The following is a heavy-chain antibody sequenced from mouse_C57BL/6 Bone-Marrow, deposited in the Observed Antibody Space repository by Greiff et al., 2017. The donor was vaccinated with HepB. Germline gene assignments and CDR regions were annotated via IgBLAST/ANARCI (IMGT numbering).Heavy chain of an antibody. D-gene: IGHD2-3*01. V-gene: IGHV10-1*01. CDR2: IRSKSNNYAT. J-gene: IGHJ2*01. CDR1: GFSFNTYA. CDR3: VGEGALDGPPDY. Sequence: EVQLVESGGGLVQPKGSLKLSCAASGFSFNTYAMNWVRQAPGKGLEWVARIRSKSNNYATYYADSVKDRFTISRDDSESMLYLQMNNLKTEDTAMYYCVGEGALDGPPDYWGQGTTLTVSS.